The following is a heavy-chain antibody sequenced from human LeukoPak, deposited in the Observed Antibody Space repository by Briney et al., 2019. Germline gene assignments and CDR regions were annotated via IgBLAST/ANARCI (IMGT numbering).Heavy chain of an antibody. CDR2: INPNSGDT. V-gene: IGHV1-2*02. CDR3: ARAFYKKDSSGYYLD. D-gene: IGHD3-22*01. CDR1: GYPFTGYS. Sequence: GASVKVSCKASGYPFTGYSLHWVRQAPGQGLEWMGWINPNSGDTNYVPKFQGRVTMTRDTSISTVDMELSRLRSDDTAVYYCARAFYKKDSSGYYLDWGQGTLVTVSS. J-gene: IGHJ4*02.